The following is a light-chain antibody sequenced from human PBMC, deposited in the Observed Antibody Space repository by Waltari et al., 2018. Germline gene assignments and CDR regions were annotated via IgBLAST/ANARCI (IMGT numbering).Light chain of an antibody. J-gene: IGKJ4*01. V-gene: IGKV1-6*02. CDR3: LQDRTGLT. CDR1: QDLDNH. CDR2: GTS. Sequence: AIQMTQSPPSLSASVGDTVTITCRASQDLDNHLAWYQQKPGKAPKLLVYGTSILQTMVPSRFSGSGSCTTFALTISSLQPADSATYYCLQDRTGLTFGGGTKVEIK.